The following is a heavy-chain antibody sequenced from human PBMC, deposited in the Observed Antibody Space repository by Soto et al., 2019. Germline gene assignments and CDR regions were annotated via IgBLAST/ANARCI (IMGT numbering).Heavy chain of an antibody. CDR1: GYTLTELS. CDR2: FDPEDGET. CDR3: ATSDPRNYYDSSGYPKALYYYYGMDV. J-gene: IGHJ6*02. V-gene: IGHV1-24*01. Sequence: ASVKVSCKVSGYTLTELSMHWVRQAPGKGLEWMGGFDPEDGETIYAQKFQGRVTMTEDTSTATAYMELSSLRSEDTAVYYCATSDPRNYYDSSGYPKALYYYYGMDVWGQGTTVTVSS. D-gene: IGHD3-22*01.